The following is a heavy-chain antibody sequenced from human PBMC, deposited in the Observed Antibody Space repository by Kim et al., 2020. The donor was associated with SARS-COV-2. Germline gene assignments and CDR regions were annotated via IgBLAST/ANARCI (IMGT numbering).Heavy chain of an antibody. CDR1: GGSISSSSYY. V-gene: IGHV4-39*01. J-gene: IGHJ4*02. Sequence: SETLSLTCTVSGGSISSSSYYWGWIRQPPGKGLEWIGSIYYSGSTYYNPSLKSRVTISVDTSKNQFSLKLSSVTAADTAVYYCARQPKRLSRVGPFDYWDQGTLVTVSS. CDR3: ARQPKRLSRVGPFDY. CDR2: IYYSGST. D-gene: IGHD3-10*01.